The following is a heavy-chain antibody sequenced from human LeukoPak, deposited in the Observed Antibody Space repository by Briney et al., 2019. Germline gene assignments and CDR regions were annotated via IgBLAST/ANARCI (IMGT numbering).Heavy chain of an antibody. V-gene: IGHV3-53*01. CDR3: ASNYYDSSGYTY. Sequence: XXCAXSGFTVSSNYXSWVRQAPGKGLEWVSVIYSGGSTYYADSVKGRFTISRDNYKNKLYLQMNSLRAEDTAVYYCASNYYDSSGYTYWGQGTLVTVSS. CDR1: GFTVSSNY. J-gene: IGHJ4*02. D-gene: IGHD3-22*01. CDR2: IYSGGST.